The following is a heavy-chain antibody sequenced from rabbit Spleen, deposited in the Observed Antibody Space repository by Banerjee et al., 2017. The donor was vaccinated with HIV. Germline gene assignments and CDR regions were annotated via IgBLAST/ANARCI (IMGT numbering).Heavy chain of an antibody. CDR3: ARETSSGWGVLLYYFNL. J-gene: IGHJ4*01. CDR1: GFSFSSGYD. V-gene: IGHV1S45*01. D-gene: IGHD4-1*01. CDR2: IYAGSNGST. Sequence: QEQLVESGGGLVKPEGSLKLSCKASGFSFSSGYDVCWVRQAPGKGLEWIACIYAGSNGSTYYASWAKGRFTISKTSSTTVTLQMTSLTAADTATYFCARETSSGWGVLLYYFNLWGPGTLVTVS.